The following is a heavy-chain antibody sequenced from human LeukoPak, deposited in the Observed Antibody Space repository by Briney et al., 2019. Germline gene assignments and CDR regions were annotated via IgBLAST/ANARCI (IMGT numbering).Heavy chain of an antibody. CDR1: GYSFSTYW. CDR3: ARRRGRYSGDAYDI. D-gene: IGHD1-26*01. CDR2: IYPGDSDT. V-gene: IGHV5-51*01. J-gene: IGHJ3*02. Sequence: GESLKISCKGSGYSFSTYWIGWVRQMPGEGLEWMGFIYPGDSDTRYSPSFQGQVTISADKSMSTAYLQWSSLKASDTAMYYCARRRGRYSGDAYDIWGQGTMVTVSS.